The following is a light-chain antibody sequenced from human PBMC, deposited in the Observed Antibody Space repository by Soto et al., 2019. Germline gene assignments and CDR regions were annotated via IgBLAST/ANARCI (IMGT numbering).Light chain of an antibody. CDR2: TAS. CDR3: QQSYSTPRT. J-gene: IGKJ2*01. Sequence: DIQMTQSPSTLSGSVGDRVTITCRASQTISSWLAWYQQKPGKAPKLLIYTASNLQSGVPSRFSGSGSGTDFTLTISSLQPEDFATYFCQQSYSTPRTFGQGTKVDIK. CDR1: QTISSW. V-gene: IGKV1-39*01.